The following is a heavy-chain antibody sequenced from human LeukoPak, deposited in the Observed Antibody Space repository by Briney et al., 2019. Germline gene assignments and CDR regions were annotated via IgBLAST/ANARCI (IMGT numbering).Heavy chain of an antibody. CDR2: IYHSGRT. CDR3: ARHLTSEYSSGWYYVDY. J-gene: IGHJ4*02. D-gene: IGHD6-19*01. CDR1: GYSISSGYF. V-gene: IGHV4-38-2*02. Sequence: SETLSLTCTVSGYSISSGYFWGWIRPPPGKGLEGIGNIYHSGRTHYNPSLKRRVTIFGETLKNNFSLKLSSVTATDRAVYYCARHLTSEYSSGWYYVDYWGQGTLVTVSS.